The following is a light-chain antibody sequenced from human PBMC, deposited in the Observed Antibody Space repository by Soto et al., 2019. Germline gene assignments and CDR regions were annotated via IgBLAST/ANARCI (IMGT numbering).Light chain of an antibody. CDR3: QQLDSFPLP. Sequence: DVRMAYCSSFFSSFSADRVTITCRASQGISSWLAWYQQKPGRAPKLLIYAASRLQGGVPLRFSGSGSGTEFTLSISSLQPEDVATYYCQQLDSFPLPFAQGTRLEIK. V-gene: IGKV1-12*01. CDR1: QGISSW. CDR2: AAS. J-gene: IGKJ5*01.